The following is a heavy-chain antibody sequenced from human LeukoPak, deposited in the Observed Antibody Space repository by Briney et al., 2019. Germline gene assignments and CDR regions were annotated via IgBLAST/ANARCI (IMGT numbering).Heavy chain of an antibody. CDR3: TTEIRCEAAPNFDY. J-gene: IGHJ4*02. Sequence: GGSLRLSCAASGFTFSNVWMSWVRQAPGKGLEWVGRIRSIPDGGTTDYAAPVKGRFTISRDDSKNTLYLQMNSLQTEDTAVYYCTTEIRCEAAPNFDYWGQGTLVTVSS. CDR2: IRSIPDGGTT. D-gene: IGHD3-3*01. CDR1: GFTFSNVW. V-gene: IGHV3-15*01.